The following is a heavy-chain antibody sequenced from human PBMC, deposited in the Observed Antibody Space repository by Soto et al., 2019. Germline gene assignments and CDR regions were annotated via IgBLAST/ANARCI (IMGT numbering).Heavy chain of an antibody. D-gene: IGHD1-1*01. V-gene: IGHV3-11*06. J-gene: IGHJ4*02. CDR2: ISQTSTYT. Sequence: QAQLVESGGGLVKPGGSLRLSCAASGFTFSDYYMSWVRQAPGKGLEWLSNISQTSTYTNYVDSVRGRFTISRDNAKNSLYLEMNSLRVEDTAVYYCTTAERGKTGTRVWGQGTLVTVSS. CDR3: TTAERGKTGTRV. CDR1: GFTFSDYY.